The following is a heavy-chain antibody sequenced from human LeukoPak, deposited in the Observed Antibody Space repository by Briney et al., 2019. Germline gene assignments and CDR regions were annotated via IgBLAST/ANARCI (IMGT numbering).Heavy chain of an antibody. D-gene: IGHD2-2*01. J-gene: IGHJ6*04. CDR2: ISSTGKL. V-gene: IGHV3-23*01. Sequence: GGSLRLSCTASEFTLSSSAMSWVRQAPGKGLEWVSAISSTGKLYYADSVRGRFTISRDNSKNTLYLEMDSLRAEDTAVYYCAREYQLLDMDVWGKGTTVTVSS. CDR3: AREYQLLDMDV. CDR1: EFTLSSSA.